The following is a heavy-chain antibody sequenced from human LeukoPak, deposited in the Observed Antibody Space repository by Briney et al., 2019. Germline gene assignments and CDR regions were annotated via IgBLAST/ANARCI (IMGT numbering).Heavy chain of an antibody. V-gene: IGHV3-53*01. D-gene: IGHD6-19*01. CDR2: MYAGGDT. CDR3: ARSGSGWFDY. J-gene: IGHJ4*02. Sequence: GGSLRLSCAASGFTVSTNFMSWVRQAPGKGLEWVSVMYAGGDTYYADSVKGRFTISIDNSKNTLYLQMNSLRAEDTAVYYCARSGSGWFDYWGQGTLVTVSS. CDR1: GFTVSTNF.